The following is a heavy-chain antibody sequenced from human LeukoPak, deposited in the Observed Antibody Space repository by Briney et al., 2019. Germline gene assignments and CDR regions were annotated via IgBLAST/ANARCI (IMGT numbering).Heavy chain of an antibody. D-gene: IGHD3-22*01. CDR2: FNPSGAST. CDR3: ARLAQHRYYYDTSAYRYYFDY. V-gene: IGHV1-46*01. Sequence: ASVKVSCKASGGTFSSYAISWVRQAPGRGLEWMGIFNPSGASTTYAQKFQGRVAMTTDTSTSTAYMELRRLRSDDTAVYYCARLAQHRYYYDTSAYRYYFDYWGQGTLVTVSS. CDR1: GGTFSSYA. J-gene: IGHJ4*02.